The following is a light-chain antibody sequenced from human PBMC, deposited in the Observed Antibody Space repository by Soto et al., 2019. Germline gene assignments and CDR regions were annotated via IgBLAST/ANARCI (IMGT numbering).Light chain of an antibody. CDR2: GNS. CDR3: QSYDSSLSGWV. Sequence: QSVLTQPPSVSGAPGPRVTISCTGCSSNIGAGYDVHRYLQLPGTAPKLLIHGNSNRPSGVPDRFSGSKSGTSASLAITGLQAEDEADYYCQSYDSSLSGWVFGGGTKLTVL. J-gene: IGLJ3*02. CDR1: SSNIGAGYD. V-gene: IGLV1-40*01.